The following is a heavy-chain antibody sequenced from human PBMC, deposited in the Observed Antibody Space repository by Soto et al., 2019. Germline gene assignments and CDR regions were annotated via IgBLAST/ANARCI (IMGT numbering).Heavy chain of an antibody. V-gene: IGHV4-59*01. CDR3: TGGDSSSWRPHFDH. CDR2: IHHSGST. J-gene: IGHJ4*02. CDR1: GASIRSYY. Sequence: QVQLQESGPGLVRPSETLSLTCTVSGASIRSYYWSWIRQPPGKGLEWIGFIHHSGSTNYNPSLTRRPNQSVDTSKNPFSLKLSSVTAADTAVYYRTGGDSSSWRPHFDHWGQGTLVTVPS. D-gene: IGHD6-13*01.